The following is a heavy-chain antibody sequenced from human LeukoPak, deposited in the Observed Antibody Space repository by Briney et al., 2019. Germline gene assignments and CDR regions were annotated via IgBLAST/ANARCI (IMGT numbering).Heavy chain of an antibody. V-gene: IGHV3-74*01. CDR2: INSDGSST. D-gene: IGHD3-16*02. CDR1: GFTFTTYW. CDR3: ARGAHNEGYTVLDF. Sequence: GGSLRLSCAASGFTFTTYWMHWVRQAPGKGLGWVSDINSDGSSTNYADSMKGRFTISRDNAKNTLYLQMSGLRAEDTAVYYCARGAHNEGYTVLDFWGQGALVTVSS. J-gene: IGHJ4*02.